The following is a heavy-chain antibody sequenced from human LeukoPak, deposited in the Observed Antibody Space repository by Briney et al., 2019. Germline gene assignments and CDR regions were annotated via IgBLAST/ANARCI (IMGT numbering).Heavy chain of an antibody. V-gene: IGHV3-23*01. CDR1: GFTFSSYA. D-gene: IGHD1-26*01. CDR3: AKDVDRRKWELTFDC. J-gene: IGHJ4*02. Sequence: GGSLRLSCAASGFTFSSYAMSWVRQAPGKGLEWVSAISGSGGSTYYADSVKGRFTISRDNSKNTLYLQMNSLRAEDTAVYYCAKDVDRRKWELTFDCWGQGTLVTVSS. CDR2: ISGSGGST.